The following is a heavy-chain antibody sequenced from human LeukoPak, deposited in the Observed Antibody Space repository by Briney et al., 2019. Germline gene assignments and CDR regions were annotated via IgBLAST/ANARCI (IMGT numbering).Heavy chain of an antibody. CDR1: GFTFSSYW. D-gene: IGHD4/OR15-4a*01. Sequence: PGGSLRLSCAASGFTFSSYWMSWVRQAPGKGPEWVANIKEDGSEKYYVDSVKGRFTISRDNAKNSLYLQMNSLRAEDTAVYYCARLTTTAPPAFDYWGQGTLVTVSS. CDR3: ARLTTTAPPAFDY. V-gene: IGHV3-7*01. J-gene: IGHJ4*02. CDR2: IKEDGSEK.